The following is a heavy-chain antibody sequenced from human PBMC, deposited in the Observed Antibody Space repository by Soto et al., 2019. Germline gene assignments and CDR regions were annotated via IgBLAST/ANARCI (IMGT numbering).Heavy chain of an antibody. V-gene: IGHV3-23*01. CDR2: ISGSGGST. D-gene: IGHD5-18*01. J-gene: IGHJ6*02. Sequence: EVQLLESGGGLVQPGGSLRLSCAASGFTFSSYAMSWVRQAPGKGLEWVSAISGSGGSTYYADSVKGRFTISRDNSKNTLYLQMKSLRAEDTAVYYCAKDLGYSYGRYYYGMDVWGQGTTVTVSS. CDR3: AKDLGYSYGRYYYGMDV. CDR1: GFTFSSYA.